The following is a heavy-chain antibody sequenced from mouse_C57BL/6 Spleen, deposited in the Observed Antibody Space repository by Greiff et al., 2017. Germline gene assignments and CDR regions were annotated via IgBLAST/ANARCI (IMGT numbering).Heavy chain of an antibody. CDR2: IDPNSGGT. D-gene: IGHD1-1*01. CDR3: ARWGIGYYGSSYGY. V-gene: IGHV1-72*01. Sequence: VKLQQPGAELVKPGASVKLSCKASGYTFTSYWMHWVKQRPGRGLEWIGRIDPNSGGTKYNEKFKSKATLTVDKPSSTAYMQLSSLTSEDSAVYDCARWGIGYYGSSYGYWGQGATLTVSS. J-gene: IGHJ2*01. CDR1: GYTFTSYW.